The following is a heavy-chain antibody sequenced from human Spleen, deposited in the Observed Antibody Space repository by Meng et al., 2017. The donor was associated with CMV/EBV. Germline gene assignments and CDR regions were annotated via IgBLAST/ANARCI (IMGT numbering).Heavy chain of an antibody. CDR3: ASSRKFLTGYYYYYGMDV. Sequence: SETLSLTCIVSGGSVSSGSYYWSWIRQPPGKGLEWIGYIYYSGSTNYNPSLKSRVTISVDTSKNQFSLKLSSVTAADTAVYYCASSRKFLTGYYYYYGMDVWGQGTTVTVSS. D-gene: IGHD3-9*01. V-gene: IGHV4-61*01. J-gene: IGHJ6*02. CDR1: GGSVSSGSYY. CDR2: IYYSGST.